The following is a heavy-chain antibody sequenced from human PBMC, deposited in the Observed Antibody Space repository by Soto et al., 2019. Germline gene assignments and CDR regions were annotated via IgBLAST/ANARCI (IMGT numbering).Heavy chain of an antibody. CDR1: GRSFSGYY. CDR2: INHSGST. J-gene: IGHJ4*02. D-gene: IGHD4-17*01. CDR3: ARYYGGKVLGY. V-gene: IGHV4-34*01. Sequence: SETLSLTCAVSGRSFSGYYWSWIRQPPGKGLEWIGEINHSGSTNYNPSLKSRVTISVDTSISVDTSKNQFSLKLSSVTAADTAVYYCARYYGGKVLGYWGQGTLVTVSS.